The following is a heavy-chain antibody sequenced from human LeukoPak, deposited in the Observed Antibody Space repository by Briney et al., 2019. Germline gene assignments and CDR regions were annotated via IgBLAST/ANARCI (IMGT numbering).Heavy chain of an antibody. CDR2: IYYSGST. Sequence: SETLSLTCTVSGGSISSYYWSWIRQPPGKGLEWIGYIYYSGSTNYNPSLKSRVTISVDTSKNQFSLKLSSVTAADTAVYYCAGPGVTATTYYYGMDVWGQGTTVTVSS. J-gene: IGHJ6*02. D-gene: IGHD5-18*01. CDR3: AGPGVTATTYYYGMDV. V-gene: IGHV4-59*12. CDR1: GGSISSYY.